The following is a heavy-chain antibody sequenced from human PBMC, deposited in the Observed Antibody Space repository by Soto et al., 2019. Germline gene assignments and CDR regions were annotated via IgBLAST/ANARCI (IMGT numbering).Heavy chain of an antibody. Sequence: DVQLLESGGDLVQPGGSLSLSCAASGFTFTSFAMSWVRQAPGKGLEWVSTISASGVNTYYTDSVKGRCTISRDNSKDTVSLQMTGLRADDTAVYXXXKGQGVGGIYSLDYWGQGTVVTVSS. CDR3: XKGQGVGGIYSLDY. CDR1: GFTFTSFA. CDR2: ISASGVNT. V-gene: IGHV3-23*01. D-gene: IGHD1-26*01. J-gene: IGHJ4*02.